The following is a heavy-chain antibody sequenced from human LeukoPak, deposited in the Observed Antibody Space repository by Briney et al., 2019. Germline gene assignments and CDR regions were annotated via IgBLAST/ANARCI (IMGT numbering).Heavy chain of an antibody. Sequence: SETLSLTCTVSGGSISGGSHYWGWIRQPPGKGLEWIGSVYYSGSTYYNPSLKSRVTISVDTSKNQFSLKLSSVTAADTAVYYCARVTGTTPRCGMDVWGKGTTVTVSS. D-gene: IGHD1-1*01. J-gene: IGHJ6*04. CDR1: GGSISGGSHY. CDR3: ARVTGTTPRCGMDV. CDR2: VYYSGST. V-gene: IGHV4-39*01.